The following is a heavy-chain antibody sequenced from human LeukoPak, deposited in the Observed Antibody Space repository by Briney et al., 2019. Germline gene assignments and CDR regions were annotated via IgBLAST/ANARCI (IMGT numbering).Heavy chain of an antibody. CDR2: IRYDGKDK. CDR3: VKVLQLRGWYRVLDY. D-gene: IGHD6-19*01. J-gene: IGHJ4*02. V-gene: IGHV3-30*02. Sequence: GGSLRLSCAASGFTFSSYGMHWVRQAPGKGLEWVAFIRYDGKDKYYADSVKGRFTISRDNSKNTLYLQMNSLRAEDTAVFYCVKVLQLRGWYRVLDYWGQGILVTVSS. CDR1: GFTFSSYG.